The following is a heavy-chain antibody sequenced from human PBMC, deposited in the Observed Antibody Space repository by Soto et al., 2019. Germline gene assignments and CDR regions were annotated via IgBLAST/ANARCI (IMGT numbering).Heavy chain of an antibody. V-gene: IGHV4-59*01. CDR1: GGSISSYY. D-gene: IGHD4-4*01. Sequence: SETLSLTCTVSGGSISSYYWSWIRQPPGKGLEWIGYIYYSGSTNYNPSLKSRVTISVDTSKNQFSLKLSSVTAADTAVYYCARSKGSNAFDIWGQGTMVTVSS. J-gene: IGHJ3*02. CDR3: ARSKGSNAFDI. CDR2: IYYSGST.